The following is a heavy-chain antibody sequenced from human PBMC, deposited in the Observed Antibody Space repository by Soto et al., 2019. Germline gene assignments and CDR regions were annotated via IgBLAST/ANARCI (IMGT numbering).Heavy chain of an antibody. V-gene: IGHV1-69*13. Sequence: ASVKVSCKASGGTFSSYAISWVRQAPGQGLEWMGGIIPIFGTANYAQKFQGRVTITADESTSTAYMELSSLRSEDTAVYYCARSAPVVVVAATGTSFATGCFDPWGQGTLVTVSS. CDR1: GGTFSSYA. CDR3: ARSAPVVVVAATGTSFATGCFDP. J-gene: IGHJ5*02. CDR2: IIPIFGTA. D-gene: IGHD2-15*01.